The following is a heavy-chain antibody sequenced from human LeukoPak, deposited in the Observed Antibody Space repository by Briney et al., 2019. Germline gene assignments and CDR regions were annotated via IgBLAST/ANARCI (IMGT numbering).Heavy chain of an antibody. CDR1: GGSISSSSYY. Sequence: SETLSLTCTVSGGSISSSSYYWGWIRQPPGKGLEWIGSIYYSGNTYYNASLKSRVTISVDTSKNQFSLKFTSVTAADTAVYYCARDQRMVRGVIGYWGQGTLVTVSS. J-gene: IGHJ4*02. V-gene: IGHV4-39*02. CDR2: IYYSGNT. CDR3: ARDQRMVRGVIGY. D-gene: IGHD3-10*01.